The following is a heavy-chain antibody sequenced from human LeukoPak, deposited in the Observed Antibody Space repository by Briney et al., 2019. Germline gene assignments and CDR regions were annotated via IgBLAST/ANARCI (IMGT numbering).Heavy chain of an antibody. Sequence: GGSLRLSCAASGFTFSNYAMSWVRQAPGKGLEWVSPISGSGGSTYYADSVKGRFPISRDNSKNTLYLQMNSLKAEDTAVYYCARGTDSSGWYSFDFWGQGTLVTVSS. D-gene: IGHD6-19*01. V-gene: IGHV3-23*01. CDR2: ISGSGGST. CDR1: GFTFSNYA. J-gene: IGHJ4*02. CDR3: ARGTDSSGWYSFDF.